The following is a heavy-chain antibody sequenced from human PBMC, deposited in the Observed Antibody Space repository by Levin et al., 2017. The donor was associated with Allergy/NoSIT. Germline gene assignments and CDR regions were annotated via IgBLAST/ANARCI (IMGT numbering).Heavy chain of an antibody. J-gene: IGHJ4*02. CDR1: GFTFGTYW. D-gene: IGHD4-17*01. V-gene: IGHV3-74*01. CDR3: ARGDTNTRSGDYLDY. Sequence: GESLKISCAASGFTFGTYWMHWVRQAPGKGLVWVSRINTDGSTTNYAESVKGRFTISRDNARNTLYLQMNSLRAEDTAVYYCARGDTNTRSGDYLDYWGQGALVTVSS. CDR2: INTDGSTT.